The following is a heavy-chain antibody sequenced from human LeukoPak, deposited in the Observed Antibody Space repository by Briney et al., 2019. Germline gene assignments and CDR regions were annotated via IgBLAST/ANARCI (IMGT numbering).Heavy chain of an antibody. CDR2: ISYDGSNK. CDR3: AKDIGRLGWYPDAFDI. Sequence: GGSLRLSCAASGFTFSNYGMHWVRQAPGKGLEWVAVISYDGSNKYYADSVKGRFTISRDNSKNTLYLQMNSLRAEDTAVYYCAKDIGRLGWYPDAFDIWGQGTMVTVSS. V-gene: IGHV3-30*18. J-gene: IGHJ3*02. CDR1: GFTFSNYG. D-gene: IGHD6-19*01.